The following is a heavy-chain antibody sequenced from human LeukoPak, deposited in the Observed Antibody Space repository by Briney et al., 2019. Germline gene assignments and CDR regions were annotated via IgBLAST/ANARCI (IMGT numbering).Heavy chain of an antibody. CDR2: ISTGSRYI. J-gene: IGHJ5*02. Sequence: GGSLRLSCAASGFRLSDYDMNWVRQAPGKGLEWVSSISTGSRYIYYAYSVKGRFTFSRDDAKNSLYLQMDYLRAEDTAVYYCARADCSGSTCYLRRSWFDPWGQGTLVTVSS. D-gene: IGHD2-2*01. V-gene: IGHV3-21*01. CDR1: GFRLSDYD. CDR3: ARADCSGSTCYLRRSWFDP.